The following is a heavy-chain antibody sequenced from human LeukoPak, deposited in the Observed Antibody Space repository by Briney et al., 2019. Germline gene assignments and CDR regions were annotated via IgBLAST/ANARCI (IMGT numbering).Heavy chain of an antibody. Sequence: GGSLRLSCAASGFTFSHYGMHWVRQAPGKGLEWLAVIYYGGVNKHYADSVKGRFTISRDNARNTLYLQMNSLRAEDTAVYYCARGGPPQNWFDPWGQGTLVTVSS. CDR1: GFTFSHYG. CDR3: ARGGPPQNWFDP. V-gene: IGHV3-33*08. CDR2: IYYGGVNK. J-gene: IGHJ5*02. D-gene: IGHD5-12*01.